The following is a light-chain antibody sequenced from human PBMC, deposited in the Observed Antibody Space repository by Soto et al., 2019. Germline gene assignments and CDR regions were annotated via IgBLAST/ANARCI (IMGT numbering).Light chain of an antibody. V-gene: IGKV3-15*01. CDR3: QQYGSSLFT. CDR2: AAS. Sequence: EIVMTQSPATLSVSPGERATLSCRAGQSVSSGLAWYQQKPGQTPRLLIYAASTRATGIPARFSGSGSGTEFTLTISSLQSEDFAVYYCQQYGSSLFTFGPGTKVDIK. CDR1: QSVSSG. J-gene: IGKJ3*01.